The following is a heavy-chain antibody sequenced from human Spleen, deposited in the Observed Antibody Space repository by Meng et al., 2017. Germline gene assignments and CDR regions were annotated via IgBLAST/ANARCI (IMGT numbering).Heavy chain of an antibody. CDR1: GDSISSSNW. D-gene: IGHD3-10*01. CDR3: ASSLLISGGSGSYLY. J-gene: IGHJ4*02. Sequence: VAPQGWCQARENLPGTLPCTCPVSGDSISSSNWWSLVRQPPGKGLEWIGDIYHSGTTNYNPSLKSRVTISVDKSKNQFSLKLTSVTAADTAVYYCASSLLISGGSGSYLYWGQGTLVTVSS. CDR2: IYHSGTT. V-gene: IGHV4-4*03.